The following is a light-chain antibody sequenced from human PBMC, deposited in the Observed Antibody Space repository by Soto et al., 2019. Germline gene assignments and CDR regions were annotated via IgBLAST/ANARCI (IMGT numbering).Light chain of an antibody. V-gene: IGKV3-20*01. CDR3: PQYCSSPFT. CDR1: QSVSANY. J-gene: IGKJ3*01. CDR2: GAS. Sequence: EVVLTQSPATLSLSPGERATLSCRANQSVSANYLAWYQQKPGQAPRLLISGASSRATGIPDRFSGSGSGTDFTLTISRLEPEDFAVFYCPQYCSSPFTFGPGTKVDIK.